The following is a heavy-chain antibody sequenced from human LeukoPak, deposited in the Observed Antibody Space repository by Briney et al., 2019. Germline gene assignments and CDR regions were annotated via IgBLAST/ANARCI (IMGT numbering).Heavy chain of an antibody. CDR1: GYTFTSYY. CDR3: ARDSLRDTAMETIYYYYMDV. Sequence: GASVKVSCKASGYTFTSYYMHWVRQAPGQGLEWMGIINPSGGSTSYPQKFQGRVTMTRDTSTSTVYMELSSLRSEDTAVYYCARDSLRDTAMETIYYYYMDVWGKGTTVTVSS. V-gene: IGHV1-46*03. D-gene: IGHD5-18*01. CDR2: INPSGGST. J-gene: IGHJ6*03.